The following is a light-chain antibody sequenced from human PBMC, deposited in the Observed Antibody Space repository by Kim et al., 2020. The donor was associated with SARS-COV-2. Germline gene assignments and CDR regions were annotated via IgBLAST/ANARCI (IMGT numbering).Light chain of an antibody. J-gene: IGKJ2*01. CDR2: AAS. V-gene: IGKV1-NL1*01. Sequence: DIQMAQSPSSLSASVGDRVTITCRASQAISYALACYQQKPGTAPKVLVYAASKLQTGVPSRFSGSGSGTDYTLTISSLQPEDFATYYCQQYYNAPYSFGQGTKLEI. CDR1: QAISYA. CDR3: QQYYNAPYS.